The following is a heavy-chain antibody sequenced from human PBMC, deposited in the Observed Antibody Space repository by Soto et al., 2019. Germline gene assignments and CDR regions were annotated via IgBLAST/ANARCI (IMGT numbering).Heavy chain of an antibody. D-gene: IGHD3-3*01. V-gene: IGHV3-23*01. J-gene: IGHJ5*02. Sequence: EVQLLESGGGLVQPGGSLRLSCAASGFTFSSYAMSWVRQAPGKGLEWVSAISGSGGSTYYADSVKGRFTISRDNSKNTLYLQMNSLRAEDTAVYYCAKDRFPYYDFWSGQYNWFDPWGQGTLVTVSS. CDR3: AKDRFPYYDFWSGQYNWFDP. CDR1: GFTFSSYA. CDR2: ISGSGGST.